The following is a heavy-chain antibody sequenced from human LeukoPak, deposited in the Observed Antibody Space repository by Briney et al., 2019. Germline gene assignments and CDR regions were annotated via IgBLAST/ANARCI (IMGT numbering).Heavy chain of an antibody. D-gene: IGHD2-15*01. Sequence: SETLSLTCAVYGGSFSGYYWSWIRQPPGKGLEWIGEINHSERTNYNPSLKSRVTISVDTSKNQFSLKLSSVTAADTAVYYCARPADCSGGSCYRDFDYWGQGTLVTVSS. V-gene: IGHV4-34*01. J-gene: IGHJ4*02. CDR1: GGSFSGYY. CDR3: ARPADCSGGSCYRDFDY. CDR2: INHSERT.